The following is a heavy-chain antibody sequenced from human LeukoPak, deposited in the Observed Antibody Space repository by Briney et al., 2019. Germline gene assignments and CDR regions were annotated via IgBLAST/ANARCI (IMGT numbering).Heavy chain of an antibody. Sequence: SETLSLTCTVSGGSISSYYWSWIRQPPGKGLEWIGYIYYSGSTNYNPSLKSRVTISVDTSKNQFSLELSSVTAADTAVYYCAKRRGRDGYNYGAFDIWGQGTMVTVSS. CDR3: AKRRGRDGYNYGAFDI. CDR2: IYYSGST. J-gene: IGHJ3*02. D-gene: IGHD5-24*01. V-gene: IGHV4-59*08. CDR1: GGSISSYY.